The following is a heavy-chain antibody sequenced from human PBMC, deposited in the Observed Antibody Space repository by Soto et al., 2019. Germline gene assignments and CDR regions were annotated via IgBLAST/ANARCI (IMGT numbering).Heavy chain of an antibody. J-gene: IGHJ4*02. CDR1: GGSISSYY. V-gene: IGHV4-59*01. CDR3: ARDRGYRYGTFDY. D-gene: IGHD5-18*01. Sequence: PSETLSLTCTVSGGSISSYYWIWIRQPPGKGLEWIGYIYYSGSTNYNPSLKSRVTISVDTSKNQFSLKLSSVTAADTAVYYCARDRGYRYGTFDYWGQGTLVTVSS. CDR2: IYYSGST.